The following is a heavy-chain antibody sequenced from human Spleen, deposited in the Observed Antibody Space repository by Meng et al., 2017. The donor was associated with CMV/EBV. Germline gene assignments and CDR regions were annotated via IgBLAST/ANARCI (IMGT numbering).Heavy chain of an antibody. V-gene: IGHV3-23*01. CDR1: GFTFSSYA. D-gene: IGHD3-10*01. J-gene: IGHJ4*02. CDR2: ITGSGGST. CDR3: ATYGSGSRYY. Sequence: LSGAASGFTFSSYAMTWVRQAPGKGLEWVSSITGSGGSTYYVDSVKGRFTVSRDNSKNTLYLQMNGLRAEDTAVYYCATYGSGSRYYWGQGTLVTVSS.